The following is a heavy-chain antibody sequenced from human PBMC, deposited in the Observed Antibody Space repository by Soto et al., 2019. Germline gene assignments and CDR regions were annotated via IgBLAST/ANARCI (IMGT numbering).Heavy chain of an antibody. J-gene: IGHJ5*02. Sequence: EVQLLEYGGGLAQPGGSLRLSCAASGFPFYTYAMSWVRQAPGKGPEWVSAISESGDNAFYADSVQGRFTISRDNSYNILYLQMNSLRAEDTALYFCAKGGYIYGLDPWGQGTLVTVSS. CDR1: GFPFYTYA. CDR2: ISESGDNA. V-gene: IGHV3-23*01. CDR3: AKGGYIYGLDP. D-gene: IGHD5-18*01.